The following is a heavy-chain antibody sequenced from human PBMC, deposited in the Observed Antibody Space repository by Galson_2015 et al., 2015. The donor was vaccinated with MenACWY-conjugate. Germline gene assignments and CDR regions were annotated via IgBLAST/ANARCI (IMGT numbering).Heavy chain of an antibody. CDR3: ARVFDTWYMDV. D-gene: IGHD3-3*01. Sequence: PRLSCAASGFTFGTYGIHWVRQAPAKGLEWVALIWDDGSYKYYADSLKGRFTISRDNSKNTLYLQMNSLRAEDTAVYYCARVFDTWYMDVWGKGTTVTVSS. CDR2: IWDDGSYK. J-gene: IGHJ6*03. CDR1: GFTFGTYG. V-gene: IGHV3-33*08.